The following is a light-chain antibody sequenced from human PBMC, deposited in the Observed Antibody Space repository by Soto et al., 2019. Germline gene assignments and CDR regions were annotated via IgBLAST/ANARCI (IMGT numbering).Light chain of an antibody. J-gene: IGKJ1*01. Sequence: EIVLTQSPATLSLSPCERATLSSRASLSVFTYLAWYQQKPGQAPRLLIYDASNRATGVPPRFSGTGSGTDFTLTISSLEPEDSAVYYCQQRSNWPRTFGQGTKVDIK. CDR1: LSVFTY. CDR2: DAS. CDR3: QQRSNWPRT. V-gene: IGKV3-11*01.